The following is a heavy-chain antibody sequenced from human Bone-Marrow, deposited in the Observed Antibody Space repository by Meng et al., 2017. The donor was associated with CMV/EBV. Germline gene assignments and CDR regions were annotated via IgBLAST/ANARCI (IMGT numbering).Heavy chain of an antibody. CDR2: ISWNSGSI. CDR1: GFTFDDYA. V-gene: IGHV3-9*01. CDR3: AKDDGYSYGHFN. D-gene: IGHD5-18*01. J-gene: IGHJ4*02. Sequence: SLKISCAASGFTFDDYAMHWVRQAPGKGLEWVSGISWNSGSIGYADSVKGRFTISRDNAKNSLYLQMNSLRAEDTALYYCAKDDGYSYGHFNWGQGTLVTVSS.